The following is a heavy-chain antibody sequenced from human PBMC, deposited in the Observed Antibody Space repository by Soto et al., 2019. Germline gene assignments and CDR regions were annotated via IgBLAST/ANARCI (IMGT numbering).Heavy chain of an antibody. J-gene: IGHJ5*02. CDR3: ARAPYYDFWSGYNDNWFDP. CDR1: GGSISSYY. CDR2: IYYSGST. D-gene: IGHD3-3*01. Sequence: SETLSLTCTVSGGSISSYYWSWIRQPPGKGLEWIGYIYYSGSTNYNPSLKSRVTISVDTSKNQFSLKVTSLTAADTAVYYCARAPYYDFWSGYNDNWFDPWGQGTLVTVSS. V-gene: IGHV4-59*01.